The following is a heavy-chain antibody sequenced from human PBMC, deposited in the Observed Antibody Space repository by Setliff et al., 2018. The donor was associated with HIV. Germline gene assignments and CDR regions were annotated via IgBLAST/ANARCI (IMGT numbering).Heavy chain of an antibody. CDR3: ARDYGSGSYDH. J-gene: IGHJ5*02. CDR1: GGSLRSYY. Sequence: PSETLSLTCTVSGGSLRSYYWSWIRQSPVKVLEWHGYIFSSGITDYNPSLKSRVTLALDTSTNQFSLKLRSVTAADTAGYYCARDYGSGSYDHWGQGTLVTVSS. CDR2: IFSSGIT. V-gene: IGHV4-59*08. D-gene: IGHD3-10*01.